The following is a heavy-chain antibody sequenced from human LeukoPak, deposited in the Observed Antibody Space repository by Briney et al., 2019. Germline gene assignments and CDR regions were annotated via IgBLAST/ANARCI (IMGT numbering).Heavy chain of an antibody. CDR1: GFTFSSYA. D-gene: IGHD6-19*01. V-gene: IGHV3-23*01. CDR2: ISGSGGST. J-gene: IGHJ6*02. Sequence: GGSLRLSCAASGFTFSSYAMSWVRQAPGKGLEWVSAISGSGGSTYYADSVKGRFTISRDNSKNTLYLQMNSLRAEDTAVYYCVKGDDSSGWYGIDYYYYYGMDVWGQGTTVTVSS. CDR3: VKGDDSSGWYGIDYYYYYGMDV.